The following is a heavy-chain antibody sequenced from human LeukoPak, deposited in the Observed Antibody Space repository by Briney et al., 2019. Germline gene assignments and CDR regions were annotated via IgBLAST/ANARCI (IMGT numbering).Heavy chain of an antibody. CDR1: GFTFSSYG. Sequence: PGRSLRLSCAASGFTFSSYGMHWVRQAPGKGLEWVAVISYDGSNKYYANSVKGRFTISSDNSKNTLYLQMNSLRAEDTAVYYCAKDRRLYYYDRLALWGQGTLVTVSS. J-gene: IGHJ4*02. CDR3: AKDRRLYYYDRLAL. D-gene: IGHD3-22*01. CDR2: ISYDGSNK. V-gene: IGHV3-30*18.